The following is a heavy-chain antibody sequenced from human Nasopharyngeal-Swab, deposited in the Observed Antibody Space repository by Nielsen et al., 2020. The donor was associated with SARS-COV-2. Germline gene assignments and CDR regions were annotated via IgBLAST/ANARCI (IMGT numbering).Heavy chain of an antibody. CDR1: GFTFSSYA. D-gene: IGHD4-17*01. J-gene: IGHJ4*02. V-gene: IGHV3-64D*06. CDR2: ISSNGGST. Sequence: GESPKISCSASGFTFSSYAMHWVRQAPGKGLEYVSAISSNGGSTYYADSVKGRFTISRDNSKNTLYLQMSSLRAEDTAVYYCVKGGYGVYFDYWGQGTLVTVSS. CDR3: VKGGYGVYFDY.